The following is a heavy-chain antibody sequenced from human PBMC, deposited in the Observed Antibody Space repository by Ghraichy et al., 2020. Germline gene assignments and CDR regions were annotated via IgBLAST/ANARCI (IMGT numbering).Heavy chain of an antibody. J-gene: IGHJ4*02. CDR2: IYSGGST. D-gene: IGHD1-1*01. V-gene: IGHV3-66*01. Sequence: GGSLRLSCAASGFTVSSNYMNWVRQAPGKGLEWVSVIYSGGSTYYADSVKGRFTISRDNSKNTLYLQMNSLRAEDTAVYYCARVRESTIDYWGQGTLVTVSS. CDR3: ARVRESTIDY. CDR1: GFTVSSNY.